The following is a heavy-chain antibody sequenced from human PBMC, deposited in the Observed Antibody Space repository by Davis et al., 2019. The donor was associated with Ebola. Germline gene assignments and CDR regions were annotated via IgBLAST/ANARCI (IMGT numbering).Heavy chain of an antibody. CDR3: ARAQFPTTSDH. CDR2: INPHNGNT. V-gene: IGHV1-18*04. J-gene: IGHJ4*02. D-gene: IGHD1-1*01. CDR1: GYTFTNYG. Sequence: ASVKVSCKASGYTFTNYGITWVRQAPGQGLEWMGWINPHNGNTNYAQNVQGRVTMTSDTATTTAYMEVGSLKSDDTAVYYCARAQFPTTSDHWGQGTLVTVSS.